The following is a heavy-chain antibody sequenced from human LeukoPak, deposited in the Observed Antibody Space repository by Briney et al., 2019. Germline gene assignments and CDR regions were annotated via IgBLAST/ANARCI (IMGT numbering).Heavy chain of an antibody. Sequence: SEALSLTCTVSGASISSTSHHWGWIRQPPGKGLEWIGAIYYNGYTYYNPSLRSRVTISVITSKNQFSLKLSSVTAADTAVYYCARLEWGSAGSGSFDHWGHGTLVTVSS. J-gene: IGHJ4*01. CDR3: ARLEWGSAGSGSFDH. CDR1: GASISSTSHH. CDR2: IYYNGYT. V-gene: IGHV4-39*01. D-gene: IGHD6-25*01.